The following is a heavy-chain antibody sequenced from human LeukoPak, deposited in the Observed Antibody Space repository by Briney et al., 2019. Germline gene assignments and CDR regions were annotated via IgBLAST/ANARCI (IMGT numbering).Heavy chain of an antibody. CDR1: GGSISSYY. J-gene: IGHJ4*02. Sequence: SETLSLTCTVSGGSISSYYWSWIRQPPGKGLEWIGYIYYSGSTNYNPSLKSRVTISVDTSKNQFSLKLSSVTAADTAVYYCARVRYFDPSFGFDYWGQGTLVTVSS. CDR3: ARVRYFDPSFGFDY. V-gene: IGHV4-59*01. CDR2: IYYSGST. D-gene: IGHD3-9*01.